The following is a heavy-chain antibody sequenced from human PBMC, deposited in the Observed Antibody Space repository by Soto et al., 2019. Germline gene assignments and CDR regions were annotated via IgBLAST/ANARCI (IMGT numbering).Heavy chain of an antibody. V-gene: IGHV4-39*01. CDR2: IYYSGST. CDR3: ARRERAAGTDWWFDP. J-gene: IGHJ5*02. D-gene: IGHD6-13*01. Sequence: PSETLSLTCTVAGGSSGSSSFHWGWIRQPPGKGLKWLGSIYYSGSTYYSPSLKSRVTISVDTSKNQFSLKLSSVTAADTAVYYCARRERAAGTDWWFDPWGQGTLVTVSS. CDR1: GGSSGSSSFH.